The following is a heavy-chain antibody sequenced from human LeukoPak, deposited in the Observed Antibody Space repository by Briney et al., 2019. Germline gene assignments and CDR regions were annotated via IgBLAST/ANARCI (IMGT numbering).Heavy chain of an antibody. Sequence: RGSLRLSCAASGFIFSNYAMTWARLTPGKGLEWVSAISGSGGSTYYADSVKGRFTISRDNSKNTLYLQMNSLRAEDTAVYYCAKDPVGATRSYWGQGTLVTVSS. CDR3: AKDPVGATRSY. J-gene: IGHJ4*02. CDR2: ISGSGGST. V-gene: IGHV3-23*01. D-gene: IGHD1-26*01. CDR1: GFIFSNYA.